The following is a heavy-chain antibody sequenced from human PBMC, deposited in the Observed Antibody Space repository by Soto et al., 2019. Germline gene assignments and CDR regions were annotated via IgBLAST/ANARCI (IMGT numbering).Heavy chain of an antibody. V-gene: IGHV1-69*13. D-gene: IGHD5-12*01. J-gene: IGHJ4*02. CDR1: GGTFSSYA. Sequence: ASVKVSCKASGGTFSSYAISWVRQAPGQGLEWMGGIITIFGTANYAQKFQGRVTITADESTSTAYMELSSLRSEDTAVYYCAKGVGGYDLRQLYWGQGTLVTVSS. CDR3: AKGVGGYDLRQLY. CDR2: IITIFGTA.